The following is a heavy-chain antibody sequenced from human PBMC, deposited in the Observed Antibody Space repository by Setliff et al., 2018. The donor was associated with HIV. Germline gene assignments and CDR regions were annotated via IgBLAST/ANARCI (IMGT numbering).Heavy chain of an antibody. V-gene: IGHV5-51*01. CDR3: TRHPLRPGIAGYFYFVDV. CDR1: GYSFPNDW. CDR2: IFPGDSET. Sequence: SLKISCKDSGYSFPNDWIGWVRQMPGKGLEWVAIIFPGDSETRYSPSFEGQVTISADRSINTVYLQWSSLRASDTAIYYCTRHPLRPGIAGYFYFVDVWGTGTTVT. D-gene: IGHD3-9*01. J-gene: IGHJ6*03.